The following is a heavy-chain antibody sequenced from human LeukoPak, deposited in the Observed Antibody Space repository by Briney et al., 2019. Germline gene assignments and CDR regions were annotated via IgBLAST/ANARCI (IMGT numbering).Heavy chain of an antibody. CDR2: ISYDGSNK. J-gene: IGHJ6*03. D-gene: IGHD3-9*01. CDR1: GFTFSSYA. CDR3: ARDRAYYDILTGSYPHYYYYYYMDV. Sequence: GGSLRLSCAASGFTFSSYAMHWVRQAPGKGLEWVAVISYDGSNKYYADSVKGRFTISRDNSKNTLYLQMNSLRAEDTAVYYCARDRAYYDILTGSYPHYYYYYYMDVWGKGTTVTVSS. V-gene: IGHV3-30*04.